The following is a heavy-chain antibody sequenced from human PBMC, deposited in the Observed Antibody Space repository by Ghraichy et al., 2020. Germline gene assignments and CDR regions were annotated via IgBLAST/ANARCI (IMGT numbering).Heavy chain of an antibody. J-gene: IGHJ6*02. CDR3: ARGSHYYGSQYYYYGMDV. D-gene: IGHD3-10*01. Sequence: GRFTISRDNAKNSLYLQMNSLRAEDTAVYYCARGSHYYGSQYYYYGMDVWGQGTTVTVSS. V-gene: IGHV3-11*06.